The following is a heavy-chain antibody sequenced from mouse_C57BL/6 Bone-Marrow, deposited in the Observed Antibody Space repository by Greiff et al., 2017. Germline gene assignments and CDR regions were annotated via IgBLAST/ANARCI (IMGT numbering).Heavy chain of an antibody. V-gene: IGHV5-17*01. CDR1: GFTFSDYG. J-gene: IGHJ3*01. CDR2: ISSGSSTI. Sequence: EMQRVESGGGLVKPGGSLKLSCAASGFTFSDYGMHWVRQAPEKGLEWVAYISSGSSTIYYADTVKGRFTISRDNAKNTLFLQMTSLRSEDTAMYYCARSLAYWGQGTLVTVSA. CDR3: ARSLAY.